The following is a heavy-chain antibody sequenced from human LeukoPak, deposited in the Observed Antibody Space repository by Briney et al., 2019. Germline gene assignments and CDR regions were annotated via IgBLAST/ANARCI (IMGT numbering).Heavy chain of an antibody. D-gene: IGHD1-7*01. Sequence: SETLSLTCTVSGGSISSGSYYWSWIRQPAGRGLEWIGRIYTSGSTNYNPSLKSRVTISVDTAKNQFSLKLSSVTAADTAVYYCARNPNWNYEGSWFDPWGQGTLVTVSS. CDR2: IYTSGST. V-gene: IGHV4-61*02. CDR1: GGSISSGSYY. J-gene: IGHJ5*02. CDR3: ARNPNWNYEGSWFDP.